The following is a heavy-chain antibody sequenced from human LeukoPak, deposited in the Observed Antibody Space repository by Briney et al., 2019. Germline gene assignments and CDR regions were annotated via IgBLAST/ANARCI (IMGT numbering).Heavy chain of an antibody. CDR2: IYYSGSS. V-gene: IGHV4-31*02. CDR1: GFTFSDYY. Sequence: LRLSCAASGFTFSDYYMGWVRQHPGKGLEWIGYIYYSGSSYYNPSLRSRVTISVDTSKNHFSLKLSSVTAADTAVYYCARNRDGYNSFDYWGQGTLVTVSS. CDR3: ARNRDGYNSFDY. D-gene: IGHD5-24*01. J-gene: IGHJ4*02.